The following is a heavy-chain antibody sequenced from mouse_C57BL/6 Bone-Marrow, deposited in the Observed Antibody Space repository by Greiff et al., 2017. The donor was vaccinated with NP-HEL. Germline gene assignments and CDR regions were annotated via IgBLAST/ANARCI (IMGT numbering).Heavy chain of an antibody. D-gene: IGHD2-2*01. V-gene: IGHV5-6*01. CDR3: ARHGYDDDY. J-gene: IGHJ2*01. CDR2: ISSGGSYT. Sequence: EVHLVESGGDLVKPGGSLKLSCAASGFTFSSYGMSWVRQTPDKRLEWVATISSGGSYTYYPDSVKGRFTISRDNAKNTLYLQMSSLKSEDTAMYYCARHGYDDDYWGQGTTLTVSS. CDR1: GFTFSSYG.